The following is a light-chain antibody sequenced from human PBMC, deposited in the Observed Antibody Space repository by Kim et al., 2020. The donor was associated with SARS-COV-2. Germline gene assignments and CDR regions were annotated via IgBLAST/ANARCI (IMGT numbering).Light chain of an antibody. Sequence: SSELTQDPAVSVALGQTVRITCQGDSLRSYYASWYQQKPGQAPVLVIYGKNNRPSGIPDRFSGSSSGNTASLTITGAQAEDEADYYCKSRDCSGKVVFGGGTQLTVL. CDR3: KSRDCSGKVV. CDR1: SLRSYY. V-gene: IGLV3-19*01. J-gene: IGLJ2*01. CDR2: GKN.